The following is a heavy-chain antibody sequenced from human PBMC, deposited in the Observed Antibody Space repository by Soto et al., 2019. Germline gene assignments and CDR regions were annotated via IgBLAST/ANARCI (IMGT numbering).Heavy chain of an antibody. D-gene: IGHD2-15*01. Sequence: EVQLVESGGGLVQPGGSLRLSCAASGFTFSNYWMHWVRQTPGKGLVWVSRINSDGSSTSYADSVKGRFTISRDNAKNTVYLQMNSLRAGDTAVYYCAGEIFDWGQGTLVTVSS. CDR3: AGEIFD. V-gene: IGHV3-74*01. CDR2: INSDGSST. J-gene: IGHJ4*02. CDR1: GFTFSNYW.